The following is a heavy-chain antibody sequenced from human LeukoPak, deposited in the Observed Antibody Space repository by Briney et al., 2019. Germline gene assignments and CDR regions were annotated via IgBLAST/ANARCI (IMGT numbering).Heavy chain of an antibody. CDR2: IYSGGST. D-gene: IGHD1-26*01. CDR1: GFTFSSYG. Sequence: TGGSLRLSCAASGFTFSSYGMHWVRQAPGKGLEWVSVIYSGGSTYYADSVKGRFTISRDNSKNTLYLQMNSLRAEDTAVYYCARGGSYSGGTDFDYWGQGTLVTVSS. J-gene: IGHJ4*02. V-gene: IGHV3-66*01. CDR3: ARGGSYSGGTDFDY.